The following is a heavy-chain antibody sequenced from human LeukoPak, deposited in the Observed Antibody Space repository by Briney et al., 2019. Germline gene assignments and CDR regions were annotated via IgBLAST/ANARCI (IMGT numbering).Heavy chain of an antibody. CDR2: ISSDGSST. J-gene: IGHJ3*02. CDR3: ARSYYHSDAFDI. Sequence: GRSLRLSCAASGFTFDDYAMHWVRQAPGKGLVWVSRISSDGSSTSYADSVKGRFTISRDNAKNTLYLQMNSLRAEDTAVYYCARSYYHSDAFDIWGQGTMVTVSS. D-gene: IGHD3-10*01. V-gene: IGHV3-74*01. CDR1: GFTFDDYA.